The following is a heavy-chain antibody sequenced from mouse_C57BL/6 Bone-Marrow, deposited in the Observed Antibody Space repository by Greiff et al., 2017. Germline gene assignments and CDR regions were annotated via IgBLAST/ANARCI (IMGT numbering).Heavy chain of an antibody. CDR1: GYTFTSYW. CDR3: ARPPVQLRLRGGYFDY. V-gene: IGHV1-64*01. Sequence: QVQLQQPGAELVKPGASVKLSCKASGYTFTSYWMHWVKQRPGQGLEWIGMIHPNSGSTNYNEKFKSKATLTVDKSSSTAYMQLSSLTSEDSAVYYCARPPVQLRLRGGYFDYWGQGTTLTVSS. CDR2: IHPNSGST. J-gene: IGHJ2*01. D-gene: IGHD3-2*02.